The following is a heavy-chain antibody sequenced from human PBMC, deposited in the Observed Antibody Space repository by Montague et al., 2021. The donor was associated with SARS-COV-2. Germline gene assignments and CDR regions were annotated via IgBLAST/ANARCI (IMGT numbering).Heavy chain of an antibody. J-gene: IGHJ6*02. V-gene: IGHV6-1*01. D-gene: IGHD3-10*01. CDR1: GDSVAIMSPG. CDR3: ARGIWFGELLTGYYYYGMDV. Sequence: CAISGDSVAIMSPGCNSNRHTPSLDSQRLRMSHHRPKWYNDYAVSVKSRITINPDTSKNQFSLQLNSVTPEDTAVYYCARGIWFGELLTGYYYYGMDVWGQGTTVTVSS. CDR2: SHHRPKWYN.